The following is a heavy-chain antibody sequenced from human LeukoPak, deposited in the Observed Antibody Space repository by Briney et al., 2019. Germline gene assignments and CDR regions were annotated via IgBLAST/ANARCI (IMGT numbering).Heavy chain of an antibody. D-gene: IGHD2-2*01. V-gene: IGHV2-5*01. J-gene: IGHJ4*02. Sequence: SGPTLVKPTQTLTLTCTFSGFSLTTSAVGVGWIRQPPGTALEWLAFIDWNDDKRYSPSLKSRLTITKDTSKNQVVLTMTNMDPVDTATYYCAHSFALVPAALIPFDYWGQGTLVTGSP. CDR3: AHSFALVPAALIPFDY. CDR1: GFSLTTSAVG. CDR2: IDWNDDK.